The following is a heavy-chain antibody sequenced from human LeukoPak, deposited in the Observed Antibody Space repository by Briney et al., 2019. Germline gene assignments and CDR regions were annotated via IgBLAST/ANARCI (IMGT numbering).Heavy chain of an antibody. D-gene: IGHD1-26*01. CDR1: GFTFSDAW. J-gene: IGHJ4*02. Sequence: GGSLRLSCAASGFTFSDAWMSWVRQAPGMGLEWVGRIKSKTDGGTTDYAAPVKGRFTISRDDSKTTRYLQINSLRTDDTAVYYCTADMPTSSRASDYWGQGTLVTVSS. CDR2: IKSKTDGGTT. V-gene: IGHV3-15*01. CDR3: TADMPTSSRASDY.